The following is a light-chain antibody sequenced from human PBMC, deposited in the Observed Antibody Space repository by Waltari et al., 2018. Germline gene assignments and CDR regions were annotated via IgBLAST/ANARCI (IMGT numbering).Light chain of an antibody. V-gene: IGKV4-1*01. J-gene: IGKJ2*03. CDR2: WAS. CDR1: QSILYYSNNRNY. CDR3: QQYYNVPYS. Sequence: DIVMTQSPDSLAVSLGERATINCKSSQSILYYSNNRNYLTWFQQKQGQPPKLLIYWASTRESGVPDRFSGSGSGTDFTLTISSLQAEDVAVYYCQQYYNVPYSFGQGTKVEI.